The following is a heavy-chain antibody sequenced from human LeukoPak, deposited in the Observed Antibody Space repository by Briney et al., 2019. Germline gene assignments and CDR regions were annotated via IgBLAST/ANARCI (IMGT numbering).Heavy chain of an antibody. Sequence: SQTLSLTCAISGDSVSSNSAAWNCIRQSPSRGLECLGRTYYRSKWYNDYAVSVKSRITINPDTSKNKFSLQLNSVTPEDTAVYYCARDRPPPRGSSGWYRYYFDYWGQGTLVTVSS. CDR1: GDSVSSNSAA. CDR2: TYYRSKWYN. V-gene: IGHV6-1*01. J-gene: IGHJ4*02. D-gene: IGHD6-19*01. CDR3: ARDRPPPRGSSGWYRYYFDY.